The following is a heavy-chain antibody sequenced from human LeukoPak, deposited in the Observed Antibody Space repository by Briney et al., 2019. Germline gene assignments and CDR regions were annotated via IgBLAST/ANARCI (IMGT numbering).Heavy chain of an antibody. J-gene: IGHJ6*03. CDR1: GGSISSSSYY. V-gene: IGHV4-39*01. CDR3: ASLRFIGYYYYIDV. D-gene: IGHD5/OR15-5a*01. Sequence: SETLSLTCTVSGGSISSSSYYWGWIRQPPGKGLEWIGSIYYSGSTYYNPSLKSRVTISVGTSKNQFSLKLSSVTAADTAVYYCASLRFIGYYYYIDVWGKGTTVTVSS. CDR2: IYYSGST.